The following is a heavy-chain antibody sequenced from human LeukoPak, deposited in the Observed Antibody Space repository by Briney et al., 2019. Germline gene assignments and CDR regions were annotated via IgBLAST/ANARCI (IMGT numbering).Heavy chain of an antibody. CDR2: ISYDGNNK. CDR1: GFTFSSYA. D-gene: IGHD3-22*01. Sequence: GGSLRLSCAASGFTFSSYAMHWVRQAPGKGLEWVAVISYDGNNKYYADSVKGRFTISRDNSKNTLYLQMSSLRAEDTAVYYCARVYYYDSSGYLGGMDVWGQGTTVTVSS. CDR3: ARVYYYDSSGYLGGMDV. J-gene: IGHJ6*02. V-gene: IGHV3-30-3*01.